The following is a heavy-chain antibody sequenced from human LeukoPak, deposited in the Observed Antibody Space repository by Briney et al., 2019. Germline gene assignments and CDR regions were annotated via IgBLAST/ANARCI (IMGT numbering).Heavy chain of an antibody. Sequence: ASVKVSCKASGYTFTSYGISWVRQAPGQGLEWMGWISAYNGNTNYAQKLQGRVTMTTDTSTSTAYMELRSLRSDDTAVYYCARGHTVLLRFGELLTLDYWGQGTLVTVSS. CDR3: ARGHTVLLRFGELLTLDY. CDR1: GYTFTSYG. J-gene: IGHJ4*02. D-gene: IGHD3-10*01. V-gene: IGHV1-18*01. CDR2: ISAYNGNT.